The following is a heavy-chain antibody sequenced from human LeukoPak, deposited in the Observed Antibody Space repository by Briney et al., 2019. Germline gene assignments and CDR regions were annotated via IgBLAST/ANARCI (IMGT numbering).Heavy chain of an antibody. V-gene: IGHV3-7*01. Sequence: GGSLRLSCAASGFSFRSFWMSWVRQAPGKGLEWVASIKEDGSDKYYVETVKGRFTISRENARNSLYLQMNSLRAEDTAVYYCAREFDYWGQGTLVTVSS. CDR1: GFSFRSFW. CDR3: AREFDY. J-gene: IGHJ4*02. CDR2: IKEDGSDK.